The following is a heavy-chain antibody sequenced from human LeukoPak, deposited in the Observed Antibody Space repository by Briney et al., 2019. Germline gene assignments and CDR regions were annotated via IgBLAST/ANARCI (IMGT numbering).Heavy chain of an antibody. V-gene: IGHV4-39*01. Sequence: SETLSLTCTVSGGSISSSSYYWGWTRQPPGKGLEWIGSIYYSGSTYYNPSLKSRVTISVDTSKNQFSLKLSSVTAADTAVYYCARSTKGWLPYYFDYWGQGTLVTVSS. CDR3: ARSTKGWLPYYFDY. D-gene: IGHD6-19*01. CDR1: GGSISSSSYY. J-gene: IGHJ4*02. CDR2: IYYSGST.